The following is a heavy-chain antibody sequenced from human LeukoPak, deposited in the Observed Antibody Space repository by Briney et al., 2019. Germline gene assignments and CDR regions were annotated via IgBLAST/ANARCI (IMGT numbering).Heavy chain of an antibody. D-gene: IGHD6-13*01. CDR1: GFTFDTYS. CDR2: ISSTSGFR. V-gene: IGHV3-21*04. Sequence: PGGSLRLSCAASGFTFDTYSMNWVRQAPGKGLEWVSSISSTSGFRFYADSVKGRFTISRDNSRNTLYLQMNSLRAEETAVYYCGKDQKVATAGFPYDYWGQGTLVTVSS. J-gene: IGHJ4*02. CDR3: GKDQKVATAGFPYDY.